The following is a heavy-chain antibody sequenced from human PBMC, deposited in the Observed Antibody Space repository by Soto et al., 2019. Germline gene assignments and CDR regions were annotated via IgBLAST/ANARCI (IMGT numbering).Heavy chain of an antibody. CDR1: GYTLTSYG. D-gene: IGHD3-22*01. CDR3: ARADSSGYYKVCDH. J-gene: IGHJ4*02. V-gene: IGHV1-18*01. Sequence: ASLKVSCKSSGYTLTSYGISWVRHAPGQGLEWMGWISAYNGNTNYAQKLQGRVTMTTDTSTSTAYMELRSLRSDDTAVYYCARADSSGYYKVCDHWGQGTLVTVSS. CDR2: ISAYNGNT.